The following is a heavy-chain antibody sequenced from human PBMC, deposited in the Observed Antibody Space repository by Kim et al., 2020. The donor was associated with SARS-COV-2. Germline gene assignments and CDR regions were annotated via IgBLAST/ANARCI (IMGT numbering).Heavy chain of an antibody. Sequence: GGSLRLSCAASGFTFSSYAMHWVRQAPGKGLEWVAVISYDGSNKYYADSVKGRFTISRDNSKNTLYLQMNSLRAEDTAVYYCARGPKSPWLTGEDYWGQGTLVTVSS. CDR1: GFTFSSYA. J-gene: IGHJ4*02. V-gene: IGHV3-30*04. D-gene: IGHD7-27*01. CDR3: ARGPKSPWLTGEDY. CDR2: ISYDGSNK.